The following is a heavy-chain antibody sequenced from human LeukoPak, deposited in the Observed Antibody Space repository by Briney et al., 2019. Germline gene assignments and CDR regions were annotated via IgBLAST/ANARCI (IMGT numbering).Heavy chain of an antibody. Sequence: GGSLRLSCAASGFIFSGYAMGWVRQAPGKGLEWVSDISGTGDGTYFVDSVKGRFTISRDNSKNTLYLQMNSLRDEDTAVYYCAKLQGGPLSSYHFDYWGQGTLVTVSS. CDR1: GFIFSGYA. CDR2: ISGTGDGT. V-gene: IGHV3-23*01. D-gene: IGHD3-16*02. J-gene: IGHJ4*02. CDR3: AKLQGGPLSSYHFDY.